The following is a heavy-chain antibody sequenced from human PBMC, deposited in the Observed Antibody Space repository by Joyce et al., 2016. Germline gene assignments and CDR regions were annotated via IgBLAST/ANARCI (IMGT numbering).Heavy chain of an antibody. CDR3: ARGVGDLGY. Sequence: QVQLVQSGPEVKKPGASVKVSCKVSGYTFSNYGFSWVRQAPGQGLQWMGWISPHNGVTNYARNLQGRVTMTTDTSTSTAYMELRSLTSDDTAVYYCARGVGDLGYWGQGTLVTVSS. D-gene: IGHD4-17*01. V-gene: IGHV1-18*04. J-gene: IGHJ4*02. CDR2: ISPHNGVT. CDR1: GYTFSNYG.